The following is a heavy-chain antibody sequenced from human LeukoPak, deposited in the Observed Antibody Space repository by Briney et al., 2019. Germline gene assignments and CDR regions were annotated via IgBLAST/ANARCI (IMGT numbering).Heavy chain of an antibody. CDR2: IIPISGAA. J-gene: IGHJ4*02. D-gene: IGHD2-15*01. V-gene: IGHV1-69*01. Sequence: SVKVSCKASGGSFINFAISWVRQAPGQGLEWMGGIIPISGAADYAPKFQGRVTIAADASTSTLEVTSLRSQDTAVYYCARNSLGGYSDHWGQGTLVTVSS. CDR3: ARNSLGGYSDH. CDR1: GGSFINFA.